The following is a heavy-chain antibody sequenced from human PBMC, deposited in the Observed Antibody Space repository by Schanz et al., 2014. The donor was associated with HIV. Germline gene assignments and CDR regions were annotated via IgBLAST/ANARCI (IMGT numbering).Heavy chain of an antibody. Sequence: EVQLVESGGGLVKPGGSLRLSCAASGFIFSSYPIYWVRQTPEKGLEWVSSISGNSRYIYYAESVKGRFTISRDNAKNSLYLQMNFMRAEDTAVYYCARGGIWEWDQPDFDYWGQGTLVTVSS. V-gene: IGHV3-21*02. CDR2: ISGNSRYI. CDR1: GFIFSSYP. J-gene: IGHJ4*02. D-gene: IGHD2-15*01. CDR3: ARGGIWEWDQPDFDY.